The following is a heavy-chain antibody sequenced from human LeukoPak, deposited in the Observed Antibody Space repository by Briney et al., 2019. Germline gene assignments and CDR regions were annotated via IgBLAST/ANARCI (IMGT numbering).Heavy chain of an antibody. D-gene: IGHD3-3*01. CDR3: ATEGDDFEDFDY. CDR2: ISSSSSTI. CDR1: GFTCSSYS. V-gene: IGHV3-48*01. J-gene: IGHJ4*02. Sequence: GGALRLSCAASGFTCSSYSMNWVRQAPGKGLEWVSYISSSSSTIYYADSVQGRFTISRDNAKNSLYLQMNSLRAEDTAVYYCATEGDDFEDFDYWRQGTLVTVSS.